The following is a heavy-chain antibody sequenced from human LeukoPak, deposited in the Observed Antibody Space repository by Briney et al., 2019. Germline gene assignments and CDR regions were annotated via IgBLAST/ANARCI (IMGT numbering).Heavy chain of an antibody. CDR3: AKLAAAGTAHYYFDD. CDR1: GYTFTSYH. D-gene: IGHD6-13*01. J-gene: IGHJ4*02. Sequence: GASVKVSCKASGYTFTSYHMHWVRQAPGQGLEIMGIINPSGGSTTYAQKFQGRVTMTRDTSTSTVYMELSSLRSEDTAVYYCAKLAAAGTAHYYFDDWGKGTLVTVSS. V-gene: IGHV1-46*01. CDR2: INPSGGST.